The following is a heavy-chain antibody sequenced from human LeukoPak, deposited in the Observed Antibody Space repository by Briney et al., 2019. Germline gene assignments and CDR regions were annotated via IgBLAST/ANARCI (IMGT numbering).Heavy chain of an antibody. D-gene: IGHD3-10*01. J-gene: IGHJ5*02. Sequence: GASVKVSCKASGYTFTSYGISWVRQAPGQGLEWMGWISAYNGNTNYAQKLQGRVTMTTDTSTSTAYMELSRLRSDDTAVYYCARDKTLLWFGELSPWGQGTLVTVSS. V-gene: IGHV1-18*01. CDR1: GYTFTSYG. CDR3: ARDKTLLWFGELSP. CDR2: ISAYNGNT.